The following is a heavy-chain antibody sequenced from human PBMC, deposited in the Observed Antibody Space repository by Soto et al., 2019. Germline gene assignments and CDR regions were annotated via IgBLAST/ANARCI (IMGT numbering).Heavy chain of an antibody. V-gene: IGHV4-31*03. D-gene: IGHD4-17*01. CDR2: IYYSGST. Sequence: SETLSLTCTVSGGSISSGGYYWSWIRQHPGKGLEWIGYIYYSGSTYYNPSLKSRVTISVDTSKNQFSLKLSSVTAADTAVYYCARESTITVTTGSYFDYWGQGTLVTVSS. J-gene: IGHJ4*02. CDR3: ARESTITVTTGSYFDY. CDR1: GGSISSGGYY.